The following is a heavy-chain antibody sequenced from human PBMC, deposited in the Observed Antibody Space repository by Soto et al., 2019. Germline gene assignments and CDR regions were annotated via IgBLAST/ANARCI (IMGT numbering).Heavy chain of an antibody. D-gene: IGHD5-18*01. V-gene: IGHV1-2*04. CDR2: INPNSGGT. CDR1: GYTFTGYY. J-gene: IGHJ6*02. Sequence: QVQLVQSGAEVKKPGASVKVSCKASGYTFTGYYMHWVRQAPGQGLEWMGWINPNSGGTNYAQKFQGWVTMTRDTSSSTAYMEQSRLRSDDTAVYYCARGRGYSYGYATYYYYGMDVWGQGTTVTVPS. CDR3: ARGRGYSYGYATYYYYGMDV.